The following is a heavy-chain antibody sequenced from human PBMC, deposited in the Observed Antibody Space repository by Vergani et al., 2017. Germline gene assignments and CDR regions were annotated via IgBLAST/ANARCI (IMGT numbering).Heavy chain of an antibody. CDR2: IYYSGST. Sequence: QVQLQESGPGLVKPSETLSLTCTVSGGSISSYYWSWIRQPPGKGLEWIGYIYYSGSTNYNPSLKSRVTISVDTSKNQFSLKLSSVTAADTAVYYCARDRSAAGTYYYYYYMDVWGKGTTVTVSS. D-gene: IGHD6-13*01. CDR3: ARDRSAAGTYYYYYYMDV. V-gene: IGHV4-59*01. CDR1: GGSISSYY. J-gene: IGHJ6*03.